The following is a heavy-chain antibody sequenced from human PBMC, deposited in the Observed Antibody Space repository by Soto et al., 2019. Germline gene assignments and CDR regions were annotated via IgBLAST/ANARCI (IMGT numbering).Heavy chain of an antibody. J-gene: IGHJ4*02. D-gene: IGHD3-10*01. CDR2: ISISSSTG. V-gene: IGHV3-48*02. Sequence: EVQLVESGGGLVQPGGSLRLSCAASGFTFSSYVINWLGQAPGKGLEWVSYISISSSTGYYADSVRGRFTISRDNAKNSLYLQMNSLRDEDTAVYYCARGGGFFDYWGQGTLVTVSS. CDR3: ARGGGFFDY. CDR1: GFTFSSYV.